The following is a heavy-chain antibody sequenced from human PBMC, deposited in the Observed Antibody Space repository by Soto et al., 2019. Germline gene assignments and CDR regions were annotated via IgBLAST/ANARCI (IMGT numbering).Heavy chain of an antibody. Sequence: EVQLVESGGGLVQHGGYLRLSCAASGFTFSGRSMHWVRQAPGKGLVWVSGIDNAGTDSTYADSVKGRFTSSRDNAKNTLYLQMNSLRFEDTAVYSCARGWFGPDVWGKGTTVTVSS. V-gene: IGHV3-74*01. D-gene: IGHD3-10*01. CDR3: ARGWFGPDV. CDR2: IDNAGTDS. J-gene: IGHJ6*04. CDR1: GFTFSGRS.